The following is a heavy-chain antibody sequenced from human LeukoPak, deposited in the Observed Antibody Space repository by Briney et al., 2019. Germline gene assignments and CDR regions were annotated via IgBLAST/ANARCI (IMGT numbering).Heavy chain of an antibody. V-gene: IGHV3-21*01. CDR3: AKGELLDTHLDYFDY. Sequence: SGGSLRLSCAASGFTFSSYSMNWVRQAPGKGLEWVSSISSSSSYINYADSVKGRFTISRDNAKNSLYLQMNSLRAEDTAVYYCAKGELLDTHLDYFDYWGQGTLVTVSS. CDR1: GFTFSSYS. CDR2: ISSSSSYI. D-gene: IGHD1-26*01. J-gene: IGHJ4*02.